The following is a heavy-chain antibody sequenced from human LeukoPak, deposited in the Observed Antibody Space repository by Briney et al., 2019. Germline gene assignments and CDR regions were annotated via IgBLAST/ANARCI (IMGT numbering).Heavy chain of an antibody. J-gene: IGHJ4*02. CDR2: IYYSGST. V-gene: IGHV4-39*07. Sequence: SETLSLTCTVSGGSIGSSSYYWGWIRQPPGKGLEWIGSIYYSGSTYYNPSLKSRVTISVDTSKNQFSLKLSSVTAADTAVYYCARVRKNERWLQPDTFDYWGQGTLVTVSS. D-gene: IGHD5-24*01. CDR1: GGSIGSSSYY. CDR3: ARVRKNERWLQPDTFDY.